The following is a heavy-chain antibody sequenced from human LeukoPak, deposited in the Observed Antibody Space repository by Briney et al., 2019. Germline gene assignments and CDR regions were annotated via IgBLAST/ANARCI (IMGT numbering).Heavy chain of an antibody. V-gene: IGHV4-4*07. CDR3: ASTTTVTAYYYYYMDV. CDR1: GDSISSSY. D-gene: IGHD4-17*01. J-gene: IGHJ6*03. CDR2: IYVSGYS. Sequence: SETLSLTCAVSGDSISSSYWSWIRQPAGKGLEWIGRIYVSGYSNYNPSLKSRVAMSVDTSKNQFSLKLSSVTAADTAVYYCASTTTVTAYYYYYMDVWGKGTTVTVSS.